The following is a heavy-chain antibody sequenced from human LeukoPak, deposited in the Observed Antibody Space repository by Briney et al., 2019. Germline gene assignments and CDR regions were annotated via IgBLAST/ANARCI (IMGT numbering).Heavy chain of an antibody. CDR1: GYTFTSYG. CDR3: ARVVTTGYGDYALDY. D-gene: IGHD4-17*01. CDR2: ISAYNGHT. Sequence: ASVKVSCKASGYTFTSYGINWVRQAPGQGLDWMGWISAYNGHTNYAQKLQGRVTMTTDTSTSTAYMELRSLRSDDTAVYYCARVVTTGYGDYALDYWGQGTLVTVSS. J-gene: IGHJ4*02. V-gene: IGHV1-18*04.